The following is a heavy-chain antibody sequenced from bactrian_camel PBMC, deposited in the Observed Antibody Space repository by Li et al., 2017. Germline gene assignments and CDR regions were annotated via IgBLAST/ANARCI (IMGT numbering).Heavy chain of an antibody. Sequence: QVQLVESGGGLVQPGGFLRLSCLTSGFTFTANWMHWVRQAPGKGLEWVSSINTGDGNTDSADFVKGRFTIARDSAKNMLYLQMNSLKSEDTALYYCAKNFGLVYGPFGYWGQGTQVTVS. V-gene: IGHV3S1*01. CDR3: AKNFGLVYGPFGY. CDR2: INTGDGNT. J-gene: IGHJ6*01. CDR1: GFTFTANW. D-gene: IGHD5*01.